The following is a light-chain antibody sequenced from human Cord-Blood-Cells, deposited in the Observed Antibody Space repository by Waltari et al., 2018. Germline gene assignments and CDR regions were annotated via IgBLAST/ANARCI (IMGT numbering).Light chain of an antibody. CDR2: DVS. CDR3: CSYAGTVV. CDR1: SSDVGCYNY. V-gene: IGLV2-11*01. Sequence: QSALTQPRSVSGSPGQSVTISCTGTSSDVGCYNYVSWYQQHPGKAPKLMIYDVSKRPSGVPDRFSGSKSGNTASLTISGLQAEDEADYYCCSYAGTVVFGGGTKLTAL. J-gene: IGLJ2*01.